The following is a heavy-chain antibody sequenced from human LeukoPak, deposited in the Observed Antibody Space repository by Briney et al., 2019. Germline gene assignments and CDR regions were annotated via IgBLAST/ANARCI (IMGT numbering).Heavy chain of an antibody. D-gene: IGHD3-3*01. CDR3: AKDSDSRYDFWSGLNWFDP. J-gene: IGHJ5*02. CDR2: LSGSGGST. V-gene: IGHV3-23*01. CDR1: GFTFSSYA. Sequence: PGGSLRLSCAASGFTFSSYAMSWVRQAQGKGLEWVSALSGSGGSTYYADSVKGRFTISRDNSKNTLYLQMNSLRAEDTAVYYCAKDSDSRYDFWSGLNWFDPWGQGTLVTVSS.